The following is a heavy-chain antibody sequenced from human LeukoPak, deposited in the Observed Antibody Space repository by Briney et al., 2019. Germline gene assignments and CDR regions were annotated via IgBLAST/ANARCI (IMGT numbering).Heavy chain of an antibody. CDR3: AKGFGLWFGELLDYFDY. CDR2: VSPPGGGT. CDR1: GFTFSNHG. V-gene: IGHV3-23*01. J-gene: IGHJ4*02. D-gene: IGHD3-10*01. Sequence: GGSLRLSCAASGFTFSNHGMNWVRQAPGKGLEWLSGVSPPGGGTYYADSVKGRFTISRDDSKNTLSLQMNSLRVEDTAVYYCAKGFGLWFGELLDYFDYWGQGTLVTVSS.